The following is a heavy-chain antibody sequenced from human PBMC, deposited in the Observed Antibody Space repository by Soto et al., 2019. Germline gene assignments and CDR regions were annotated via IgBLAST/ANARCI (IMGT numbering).Heavy chain of an antibody. V-gene: IGHV1-18*01. CDR2: ISAYNGNT. Sequence: RXSVEVCFRASCYTFTSYGISWVRQAPGQGLEWMGWISAYNGNTNYAQKLQGGVTMTTDTSTSTAYMELRSLRSDDTAVYYCARFPYYYDSSTSFGPWGQGTLVTVSS. CDR3: ARFPYYYDSSTSFGP. CDR1: CYTFTSYG. J-gene: IGHJ5*02. D-gene: IGHD3-22*01.